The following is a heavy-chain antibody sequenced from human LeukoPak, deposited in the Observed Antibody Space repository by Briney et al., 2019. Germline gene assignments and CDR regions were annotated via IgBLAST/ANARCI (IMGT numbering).Heavy chain of an antibody. CDR2: MNPNSGNT. V-gene: IGHV1-8*01. CDR3: ARGKKKSFMITFGGVIAFADY. CDR1: GYTFTSYD. D-gene: IGHD3-16*02. J-gene: IGHJ4*02. Sequence: ASVTVSCTASGYTFTSYDINWVRQATGQGLAWMGWMNPNSGNTGYAQKFQGRVTMTRNTSISTAYMELSSLRSEDTAVYYCARGKKKSFMITFGGVIAFADYWGQGTLVTVSS.